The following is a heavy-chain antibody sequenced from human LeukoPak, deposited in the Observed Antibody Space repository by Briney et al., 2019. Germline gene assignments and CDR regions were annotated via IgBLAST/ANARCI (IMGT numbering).Heavy chain of an antibody. CDR2: ISYDGSNK. J-gene: IGHJ4*02. V-gene: IGHV3-30*18. CDR3: AKDVVRYSAYDPFYY. D-gene: IGHD5-12*01. Sequence: HPGRSLRLSCAASGFTFSSYGMHWVRQAPGKGLEWVAVISYDGSNKYYADSVKGRLTISRDNSKNTLYLRMSSLRAEDTAVYYCAKDVVRYSAYDPFYYWGQGTLVTVSS. CDR1: GFTFSSYG.